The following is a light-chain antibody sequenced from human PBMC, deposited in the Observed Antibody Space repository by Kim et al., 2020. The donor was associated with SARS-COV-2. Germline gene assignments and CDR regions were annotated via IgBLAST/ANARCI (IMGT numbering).Light chain of an antibody. CDR1: SSNIGTNY. J-gene: IGLJ3*02. CDR2: DNN. CDR3: GTWDSSLSVWL. Sequence: GQKVTISCSGSSSNIGTNYASWYQQLPGTVPKVLIYDNNKRPSGIPDRFSGSKSGTSGTLDITGLQTGDEADYYCGTWDSSLSVWLFGGGTKVTVL. V-gene: IGLV1-51*01.